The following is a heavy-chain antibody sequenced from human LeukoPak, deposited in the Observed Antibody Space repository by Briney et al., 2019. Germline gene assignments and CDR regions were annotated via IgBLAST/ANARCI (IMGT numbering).Heavy chain of an antibody. CDR1: GFTFGTHT. Sequence: KSGGSLRLSCTTSGFTFGTHTMHWFRQAPGKGLQWIGFIRSSGTTQYAASVKGRFTISRNDSKSIAYLQMNSVKTEDTAVYYCTRDRFSVWFDPWGQGTLVTVSS. D-gene: IGHD3-3*01. CDR3: TRDRFSVWFDP. V-gene: IGHV3-49*05. CDR2: IRSSGTT. J-gene: IGHJ5*02.